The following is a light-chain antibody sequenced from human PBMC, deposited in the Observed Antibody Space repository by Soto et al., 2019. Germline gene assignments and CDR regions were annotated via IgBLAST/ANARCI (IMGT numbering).Light chain of an antibody. CDR1: QSISNY. V-gene: IGKV1-39*01. Sequence: DVPMTQSPSSLSASVGDRVTITCRASQSISNYLNWYQHKPGQAPKLLIYAASSLRSGVPSRFSGSGSGTDFTLSISSLHPEDFATYYCQQSYGSPRTFGQGTQLEIK. CDR2: AAS. CDR3: QQSYGSPRT. J-gene: IGKJ2*01.